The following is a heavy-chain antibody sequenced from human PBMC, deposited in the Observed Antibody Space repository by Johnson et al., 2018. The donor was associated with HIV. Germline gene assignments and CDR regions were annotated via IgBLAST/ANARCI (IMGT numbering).Heavy chain of an antibody. J-gene: IGHJ3*02. CDR3: AKDLRVYTCDAFDI. D-gene: IGHD5/OR15-5a*01. CDR1: GFTFSNAW. Sequence: VQLVESGGGLVKPGGSLRLSCAASGFTFSNAWMSWVRQAPGKGLEWVGRIKSKTDGGTTDYAAPVKGRFTISRDDSKNTLYLQMKSLRAEDTAVYYCAKDLRVYTCDAFDIWGQGTMVTVSS. CDR2: IKSKTDGGTT. V-gene: IGHV3-15*01.